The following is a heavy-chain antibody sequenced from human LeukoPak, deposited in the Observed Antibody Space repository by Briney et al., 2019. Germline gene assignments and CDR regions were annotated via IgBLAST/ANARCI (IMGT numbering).Heavy chain of an antibody. CDR2: ISGGGANT. V-gene: IGHV3-23*01. CDR3: SKWNGYGDY. D-gene: IGHD1-1*01. Sequence: GGSLRLSCAASGFSFSNSGMSWVRHAPAKGLEWVAGISGGGANTHYADSVKGRFTISRDNSKNTLFLQMNSLRDEDTAIYYCSKWNGYGDYWGQGTLVTVSS. CDR1: GFSFSNSG. J-gene: IGHJ4*02.